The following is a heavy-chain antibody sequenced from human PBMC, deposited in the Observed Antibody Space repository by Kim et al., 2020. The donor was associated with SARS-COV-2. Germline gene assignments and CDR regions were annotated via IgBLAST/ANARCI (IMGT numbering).Heavy chain of an antibody. D-gene: IGHD6-19*01. V-gene: IGHV3-23*01. Sequence: PDSVRGRFTVSRNNTKNTLSLQMTSLGAWDTALYYCAKDHPSDGWPTFDYWGQGTQVTVSS. J-gene: IGHJ4*02. CDR3: AKDHPSDGWPTFDY.